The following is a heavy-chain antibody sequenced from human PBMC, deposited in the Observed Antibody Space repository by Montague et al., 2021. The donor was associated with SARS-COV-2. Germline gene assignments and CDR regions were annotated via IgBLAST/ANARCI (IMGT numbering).Heavy chain of an antibody. J-gene: IGHJ6*03. V-gene: IGHV4-59*01. Sequence: SETLSLTCTVSGGSISSYYWSWIRQPPGKGLEWIGYIYYSGSTNYNPSLKSRVTISVDTSKNQFSLKLSSVTAADTAVYFCARDSRTDFDWLFPDSGSYYYYMDVWGQGTTVTVSS. CDR3: ARDSRTDFDWLFPDSGSYYYYMDV. CDR1: GGSISSYY. CDR2: IYYSGST. D-gene: IGHD3-9*01.